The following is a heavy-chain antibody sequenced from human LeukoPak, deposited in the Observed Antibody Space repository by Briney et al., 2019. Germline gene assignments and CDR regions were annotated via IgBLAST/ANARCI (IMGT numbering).Heavy chain of an antibody. J-gene: IGHJ6*03. Sequence: SETLSLTCAVYGGSISHYYWSWIRQSPGKGLECIGEINHSGSTNYNPSLKSRVTISVDTSKNQFSLKLSSVTAADTAVYYCARLVRGVYYYYYYMDVWGKGTTVTISS. V-gene: IGHV4-34*01. D-gene: IGHD6-6*01. CDR3: ARLVRGVYYYYYYMDV. CDR1: GGSISHYY. CDR2: INHSGST.